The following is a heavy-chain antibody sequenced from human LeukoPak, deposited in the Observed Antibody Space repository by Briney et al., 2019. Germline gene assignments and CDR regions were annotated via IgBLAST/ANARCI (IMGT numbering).Heavy chain of an antibody. J-gene: IGHJ4*02. D-gene: IGHD3-22*01. Sequence: PGGSLRLSCAASGFTFSSYGMHWVRQAPDKGLEWVAVISYDGSNKYYADSVKGRFTISRDNSKNTLYLQMNSLRAEDTAVYYCATSDYYDWGQGTLVTVSS. CDR3: ATSDYYD. V-gene: IGHV3-30*03. CDR1: GFTFSSYG. CDR2: ISYDGSNK.